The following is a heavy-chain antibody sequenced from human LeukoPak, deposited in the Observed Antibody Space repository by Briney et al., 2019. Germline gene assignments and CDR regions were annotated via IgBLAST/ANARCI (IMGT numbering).Heavy chain of an antibody. CDR1: GDSFSYFY. V-gene: IGHV4-59*12. Sequence: SETLSLTCTVSGDSFSYFYWSWIRQPPGKGLEWIGYIYYSGSTNYNPSLKSRVTISVDTSKNQFSLKLSSVTAADTAVYYCASFHPRGTAMAKNYWGQGTLVTVSS. J-gene: IGHJ4*02. CDR3: ASFHPRGTAMAKNY. CDR2: IYYSGST. D-gene: IGHD5-18*01.